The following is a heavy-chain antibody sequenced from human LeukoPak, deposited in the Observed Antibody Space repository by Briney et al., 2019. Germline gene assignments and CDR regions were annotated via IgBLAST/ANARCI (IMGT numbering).Heavy chain of an antibody. CDR3: AREDSSGWGSNWFDP. Sequence: PSETLSLTCTVSGGSISSYYWSWIRQPPGKGLEWIGYIYYSGSTNYNPSLKSRVTISVDTSKNQFSLKLSSVTAADTAVHYCAREDSSGWGSNWFDPWGQGTLVTVSS. V-gene: IGHV4-59*01. J-gene: IGHJ5*02. CDR2: IYYSGST. D-gene: IGHD6-19*01. CDR1: GGSISSYY.